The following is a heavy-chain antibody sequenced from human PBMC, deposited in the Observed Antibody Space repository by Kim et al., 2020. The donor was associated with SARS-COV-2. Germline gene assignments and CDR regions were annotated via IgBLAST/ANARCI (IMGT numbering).Heavy chain of an antibody. CDR1: GYTFTHYT. D-gene: IGHD2-21*01. CDR3: AGDSVIFYH. J-gene: IGHJ4*02. CDR2: INTNTGYP. V-gene: IGHV7-4-1*02. Sequence: ASVKVSCKASGYTFTHYTFNWVRQAPGQGLEWIGQINTNTGYPTYAQDFTERFVLSLDTSVSTAYLQVNNLKAEDTAVYFCAGDSVIFYHWGQGTLVTVS.